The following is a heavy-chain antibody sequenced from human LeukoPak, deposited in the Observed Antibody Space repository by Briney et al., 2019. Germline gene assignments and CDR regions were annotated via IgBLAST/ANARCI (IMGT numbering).Heavy chain of an antibody. V-gene: IGHV1-69*01. CDR3: ARALSQLLFHDAFGI. Sequence: GASVKVSCKASGGTFSSYAISWVRQAPGQGLEWTGGIIPIFGTADYAQKFQGRVTITADESTSTAYMELSSLRSEDTAVYYCARALSQLLFHDAFGIWGQGTMVTVSS. J-gene: IGHJ3*02. CDR2: IIPIFGTA. D-gene: IGHD2-2*01. CDR1: GGTFSSYA.